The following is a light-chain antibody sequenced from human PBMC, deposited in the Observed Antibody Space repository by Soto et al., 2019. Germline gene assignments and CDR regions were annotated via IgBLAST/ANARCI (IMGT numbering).Light chain of an antibody. CDR1: SGSIASNY. CDR3: QSYDSSFNWV. J-gene: IGLJ3*02. V-gene: IGLV6-57*03. CDR2: EDN. Sequence: FMLTQPHSVSESPGKTVTISCTRSSGSIASNYVQWYQQRPGSAPTTVIYEDNQRPSGVPDRFSGSIDSSSNSASLTISGLKTEDEADYYCQSYDSSFNWVFGGGTKVTVL.